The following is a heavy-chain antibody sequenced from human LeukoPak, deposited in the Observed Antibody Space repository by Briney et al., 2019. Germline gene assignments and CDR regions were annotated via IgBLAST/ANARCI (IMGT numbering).Heavy chain of an antibody. CDR2: IYYSGST. CDR3: ARRRSGSYELDY. Sequence: SETLSLTCTVSGYSITSAYYWGWIRQPPGKGLEWIGSIYYSGSTYYNPSLKSRVTISVDTFKNQFSLKLSSVTAADTAVYYCARRRSGSYELDYWGQGTLVTVSS. CDR1: GYSITSAYY. D-gene: IGHD1-26*01. V-gene: IGHV4-38-2*02. J-gene: IGHJ4*02.